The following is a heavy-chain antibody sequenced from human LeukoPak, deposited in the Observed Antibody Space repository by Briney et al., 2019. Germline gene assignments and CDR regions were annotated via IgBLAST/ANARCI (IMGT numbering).Heavy chain of an antibody. V-gene: IGHV5-51*01. J-gene: IGHJ4*02. CDR3: ESGGGYCYGIDY. CDR1: GYRFTSYC. CDR2: IYPGDSDT. Sequence: GESLKVSCKGSGYRFTSYCGGCGRQMPGKGLEWMGIIYPGDSDTRYSPSFQGQVTISADKSISTAYLQWKNLKISDTGSDFRESGGGYCYGIDYLVQRTLVTVSS. D-gene: IGHD5-18*01.